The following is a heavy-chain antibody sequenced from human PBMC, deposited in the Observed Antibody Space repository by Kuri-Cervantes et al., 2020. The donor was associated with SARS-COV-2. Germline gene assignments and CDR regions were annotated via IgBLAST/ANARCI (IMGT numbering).Heavy chain of an antibody. CDR1: GGSISRYY. CDR2: IHYSGST. D-gene: IGHD5-18*01. V-gene: IGHV4-59*12. CDR3: AREVRGYHYGYFDY. J-gene: IGHJ4*02. Sequence: SETLSLTCSVSGGSISRYYWSWMRQPPGKGLEWIGNIHYSGSTNYNNSLDSRVTISVDTSKNQFSLKLNSVTAADTAVYYCAREVRGYHYGYFDYWGQGALVTVSS.